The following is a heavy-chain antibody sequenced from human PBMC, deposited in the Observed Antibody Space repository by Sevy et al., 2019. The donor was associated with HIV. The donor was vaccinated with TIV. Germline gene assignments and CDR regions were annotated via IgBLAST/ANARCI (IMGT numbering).Heavy chain of an antibody. CDR3: VKDPIAYYYDSSGLGNAFDI. J-gene: IGHJ3*02. D-gene: IGHD3-22*01. V-gene: IGHV3-64D*06. CDR2: ISSNGGST. CDR1: GFTFSSYA. Sequence: GESLRLSCSASGFTFSSYAMYWVRQAPGKGLEYVSAISSNGGSTYYADSVKGRFTISRDNSKNTLYLQMSSLRAEETAVYYSVKDPIAYYYDSSGLGNAFDIWGQGTMVTVSS.